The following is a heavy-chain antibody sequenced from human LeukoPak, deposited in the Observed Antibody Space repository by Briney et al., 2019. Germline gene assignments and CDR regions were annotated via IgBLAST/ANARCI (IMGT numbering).Heavy chain of an antibody. J-gene: IGHJ6*03. D-gene: IGHD6-6*01. Sequence: SEALSLTCAVYGGSFSGYYWSWIRQPPGKGLEWIGEINHSGSTNYNPSLKSRVTISIDTSENQFSLKLSSVTAADTAVYYCARGRGSSSIPNYYYYYMDVWGKGTTVTVSS. CDR3: ARGRGSSSIPNYYYYYMDV. CDR1: GGSFSGYY. V-gene: IGHV4-34*01. CDR2: INHSGST.